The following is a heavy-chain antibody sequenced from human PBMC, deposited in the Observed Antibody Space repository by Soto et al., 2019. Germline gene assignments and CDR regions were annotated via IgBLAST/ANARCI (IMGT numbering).Heavy chain of an antibody. CDR2: ISYDGSNK. CDR1: GFTFSSYG. Sequence: QVQLVESGGGVVQPGRSLRLSCAASGFTFSSYGMHWVRQAPGKGLEWVAVISYDGSNKYYADSVKGRFTISRDNSKNTLYRQMNSLRAEDTAVYYCAKDSPRSSVSMDVWGQGTTVTVSS. CDR3: AKDSPRSSVSMDV. J-gene: IGHJ6*02. D-gene: IGHD6-13*01. V-gene: IGHV3-30*18.